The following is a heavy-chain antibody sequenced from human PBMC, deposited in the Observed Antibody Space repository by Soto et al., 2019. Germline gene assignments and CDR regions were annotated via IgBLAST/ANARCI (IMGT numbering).Heavy chain of an antibody. CDR2: INHSGST. J-gene: IGHJ5*02. CDR1: GGSFSGYY. Sequence: SETLSLTCAAYGGSFSGYYWSWIRQPPGKGLEWIGEINHSGSTNYNPSLKSRVTIPVDTSKNQFSLKLSSVTAADTAVYYCASPKIAFYNWFDPWGQGTLVTVSS. CDR3: ASPKIAFYNWFDP. D-gene: IGHD3-3*02. V-gene: IGHV4-34*01.